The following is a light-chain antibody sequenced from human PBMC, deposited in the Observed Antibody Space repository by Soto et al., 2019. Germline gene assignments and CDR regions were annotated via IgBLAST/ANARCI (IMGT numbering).Light chain of an antibody. J-gene: IGLJ3*02. Sequence: QTVVTQEPSLTVPPGGTVTLTCASSTGTVTSGYFPSWFQKKTGQAPRALIYSTSNRHSWTPARFSGSLLGGKAALTLSAVQSEDEADYYCLLYYGDVNWVFGGGTKLTVL. CDR3: LLYYGDVNWV. V-gene: IGLV7-43*01. CDR1: TGTVTSGYF. CDR2: STS.